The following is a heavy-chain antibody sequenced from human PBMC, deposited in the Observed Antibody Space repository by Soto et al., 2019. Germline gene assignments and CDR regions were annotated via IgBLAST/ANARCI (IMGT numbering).Heavy chain of an antibody. J-gene: IGHJ4*02. D-gene: IGHD3-10*01. CDR1: GGSISSSSYY. Sequence: PSETLSLTCTVSGGSISSSSYYWGWIRQPPGKGLEWIGSIYYSGSTYYNPSLKSQVTISVDTSKKQFSLKLSSVTAADTAVYYCARLTFSAEGYFDYWGQGTLVTVS. V-gene: IGHV4-39*01. CDR3: ARLTFSAEGYFDY. CDR2: IYYSGST.